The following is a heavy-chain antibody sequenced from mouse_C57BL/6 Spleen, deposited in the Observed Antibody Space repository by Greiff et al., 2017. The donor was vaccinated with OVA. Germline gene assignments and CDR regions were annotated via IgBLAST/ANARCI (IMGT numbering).Heavy chain of an antibody. J-gene: IGHJ4*01. CDR2: INPSSGYT. V-gene: IGHV1-7*01. CDR3: ARLTTAASYAMDY. Sequence: QVQLQQSGAELAKPGASVKLSCKASGYTFTSYWMHWVKQRPGQGLEWIGYINPSSGYTKYNQKLKDKATLTADKSSSTAYMQLSSLTYEDSAIYYCARLTTAASYAMDYWGQGTSVTVSS. CDR1: GYTFTSYW. D-gene: IGHD1-2*01.